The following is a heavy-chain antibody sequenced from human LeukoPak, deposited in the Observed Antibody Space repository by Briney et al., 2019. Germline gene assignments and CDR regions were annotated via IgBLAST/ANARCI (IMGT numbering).Heavy chain of an antibody. CDR2: ISSSSSYI. Sequence: GGSLRLSCAASGFTFSSYSMNWVRQAPGKGLEWVSSISSSSSYIYYADSVKGRFTISRDNAKNSLYLQMNSLRAEDTALYYCARSYSSGWYFDYWGQGTLVTVSS. J-gene: IGHJ4*02. CDR3: ARSYSSGWYFDY. V-gene: IGHV3-21*04. CDR1: GFTFSSYS. D-gene: IGHD6-19*01.